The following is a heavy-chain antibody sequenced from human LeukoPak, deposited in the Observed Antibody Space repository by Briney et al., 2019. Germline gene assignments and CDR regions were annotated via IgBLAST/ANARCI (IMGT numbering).Heavy chain of an antibody. CDR2: IRSSSSYI. V-gene: IGHV3-21*01. D-gene: IGHD3-10*01. CDR1: GFTFSRYS. Sequence: GGSLTLSCAASGFTFSRYSMNWVRQAPGKGLEWVSCIRSSSSYIYYANSVKGRFTISRDNAKNSLYLQMNSLRAEDTAVYYRVRGSYGGDAFDIWGQGTMVTVSS. J-gene: IGHJ3*02. CDR3: VRGSYGGDAFDI.